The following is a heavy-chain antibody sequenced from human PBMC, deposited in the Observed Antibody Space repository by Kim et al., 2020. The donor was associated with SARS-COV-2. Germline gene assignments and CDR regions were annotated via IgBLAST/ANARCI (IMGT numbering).Heavy chain of an antibody. CDR1: GYTFTSYA. V-gene: IGHV1-3*01. D-gene: IGHD5-18*01. Sequence: ASVKVSCKSSGYTFTSYAMHWVRQAPGQRLEWMGWINAGNGNTKYSQKFQGRVTITRDTSASTAYMELSSLRSEDTAVYYCAKAAGDTAMVTSFYFDYWGQGTLVTVSS. CDR3: AKAAGDTAMVTSFYFDY. J-gene: IGHJ4*02. CDR2: INAGNGNT.